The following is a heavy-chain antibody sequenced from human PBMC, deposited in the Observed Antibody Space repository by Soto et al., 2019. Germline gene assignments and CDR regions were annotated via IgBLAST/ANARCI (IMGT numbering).Heavy chain of an antibody. D-gene: IGHD6-13*01. J-gene: IGHJ6*02. CDR2: LSSNGIGT. CDR3: VKDMGQAAVGIRYPYGLDV. CDR1: GFTVSSFG. Sequence: GALRLSCSGSGFTVSSFGMHWVRQAPGKGLEHVSTLSSNGIGTYYADSVKGRFTFSRDTSKNTLYLQMSSLRTEDTAVYYCVKDMGQAAVGIRYPYGLDVWGLGTTVTVSS. V-gene: IGHV3-64D*06.